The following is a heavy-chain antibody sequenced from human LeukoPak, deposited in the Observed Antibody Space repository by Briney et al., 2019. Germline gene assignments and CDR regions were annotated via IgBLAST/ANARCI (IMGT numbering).Heavy chain of an antibody. CDR3: ARDLGDGYVISDAFDI. V-gene: IGHV4-4*07. CDR1: GGSISSYY. D-gene: IGHD5-24*01. CDR2: IYTSGST. J-gene: IGHJ3*02. Sequence: SETLSLTCTVSGGSISSYYWSWIRQPAGKGLEWIGRIYTSGSTNYNPSLKSRVTMSVDTSKNQFSLKLSSVTAADTAVYYCARDLGDGYVISDAFDIWGQGTMVTVSS.